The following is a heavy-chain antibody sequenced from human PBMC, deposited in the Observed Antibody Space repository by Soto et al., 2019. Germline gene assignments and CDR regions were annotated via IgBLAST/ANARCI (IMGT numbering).Heavy chain of an antibody. CDR2: ISHDGVTK. CDR1: GSSFPKYP. CDR3: AKDPEGYCSSTRCYTYHGLDV. Sequence: VQLVESGGGVFRPGESLRLSCAASGSSFPKYPMHWVRQTPDKGLEWVAVISHDGVTKNSADSVKGRFSISRDNSKHTLYLQMSSLRVEDTAVYYCAKDPEGYCSSTRCYTYHGLDVWGQGTTVTVSS. J-gene: IGHJ6*02. D-gene: IGHD2-2*01. V-gene: IGHV3-30-3*02.